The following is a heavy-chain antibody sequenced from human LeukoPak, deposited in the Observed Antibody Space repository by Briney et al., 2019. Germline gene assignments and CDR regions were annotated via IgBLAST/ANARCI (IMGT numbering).Heavy chain of an antibody. CDR1: GFSFSSSS. CDR3: ARDAAYALDT. D-gene: IGHD2-15*01. V-gene: IGHV3-48*02. CDR2: ISGSGGTI. Sequence: GGSLRLSCAASGFSFSSSSMNWVRQAPGKGLEWVSYISGSGGTIYYADSVKGRSTISRDNAKNSLYLQVSSLRDEDTAVYYCARDAAYALDTWGQGTMVTVSS. J-gene: IGHJ3*02.